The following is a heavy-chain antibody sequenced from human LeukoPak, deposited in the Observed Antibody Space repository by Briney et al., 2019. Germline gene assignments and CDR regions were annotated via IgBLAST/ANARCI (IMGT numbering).Heavy chain of an antibody. D-gene: IGHD5-24*01. CDR1: GFTFGDYS. J-gene: IGHJ6*02. CDR3: SRDSYGYQPEFGFAV. CDR2: IAGKTDPGTT. Sequence: PGGSLRLSCTAAGFTFGDYSISWFRQAPGKGLQWVGFIAGKTDPGTTEYAASVKGRFSISRDDSKSVAYLEMNSLNTEDTAVYFCSRDSYGYQPEFGFAVWGPGTTVTVSS. V-gene: IGHV3-49*03.